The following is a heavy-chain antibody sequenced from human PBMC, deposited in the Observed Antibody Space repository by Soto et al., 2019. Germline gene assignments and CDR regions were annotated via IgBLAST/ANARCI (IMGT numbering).Heavy chain of an antibody. V-gene: IGHV1-8*01. CDR2: MNPNSGNT. J-gene: IGHJ6*02. CDR1: GYTFTSYD. D-gene: IGHD4-4*01. Sequence: QVQLVQSGAEVKKPGASVKVSCKASGYTFTSYDINWVRQATGQGLEWMGWMNPNSGNTGYAQKFQGRVTMTRNTSISTAYMELSSLRSEDTAVYYCARAPMVTTVTTHYYYGTDVWGQGTTVTVSS. CDR3: ARAPMVTTVTTHYYYGTDV.